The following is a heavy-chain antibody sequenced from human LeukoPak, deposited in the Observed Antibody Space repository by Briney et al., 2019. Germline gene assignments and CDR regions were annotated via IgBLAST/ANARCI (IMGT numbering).Heavy chain of an antibody. CDR1: GGFTNDYY. V-gene: IGHV4-4*07. CDR3: ARGVQVRGGSTFVYQYYYMDV. Sequence: SETLSLTCSVSGGFTNDYYWTWLRQSAGKGLEWVGRIRTTGRTHYKPSLKSRVTMSVDTSKKQFSLKLTSVTAADTAVYYCARGVQVRGGSTFVYQYYYMDVWGRGTTVTVSS. D-gene: IGHD3-10*01. CDR2: IRTTGRT. J-gene: IGHJ6*03.